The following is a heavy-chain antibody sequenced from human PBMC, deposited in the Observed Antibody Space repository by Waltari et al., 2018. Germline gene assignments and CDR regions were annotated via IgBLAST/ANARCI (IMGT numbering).Heavy chain of an antibody. CDR2: INPNSGGT. J-gene: IGHJ6*03. CDR1: GYTFTGYY. CDR3: ASGSSSSFNTYYYYYMDV. D-gene: IGHD6-13*01. V-gene: IGHV1-2*02. Sequence: QVQLVQSGAEVKKPGSSVKVSCKASGYTFTGYYMHWVRQAPGQGLAWMGWINPNSGGTNYAQKFQGRVTMTRDTSISTAYMELSRLRSDDTAVYYCASGSSSSFNTYYYYYMDVWGKGTTVTVSS.